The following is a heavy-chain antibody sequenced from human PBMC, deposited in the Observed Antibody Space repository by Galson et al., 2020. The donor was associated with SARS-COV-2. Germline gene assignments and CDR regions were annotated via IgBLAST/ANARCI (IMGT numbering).Heavy chain of an antibody. J-gene: IGHJ4*02. V-gene: IGHV4-38-2*02. CDR3: ASPMIAFGEVIITHFDY. CDR2: IYHSGNT. D-gene: IGHD3-16*01. CDR1: PYSINNGYY. Sequence: SETLSLTCTVSPYSINNGYYWGCIRPPPGKRLEWSGTIYHSGNTYYNPSLKSRVTISADTSKNQPSLKLSSVTAADTAVYYCASPMIAFGEVIITHFDYWGQGTLVTVSS.